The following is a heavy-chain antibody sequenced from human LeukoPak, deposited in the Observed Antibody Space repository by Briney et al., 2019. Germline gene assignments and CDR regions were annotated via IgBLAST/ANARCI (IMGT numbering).Heavy chain of an antibody. Sequence: PSETLSLTCTVSGGSISSGGYYWSWIRQHPGKGLEWIGYIYYSGSTYYNPSLKSRVTISVDTSKNQFSLKLSSVTAADTAVYYCARSRIVGFLTHWGQGTLVTVSS. V-gene: IGHV4-31*03. CDR2: IYYSGST. D-gene: IGHD1-26*01. J-gene: IGHJ4*02. CDR3: ARSRIVGFLTH. CDR1: GGSISSGGYY.